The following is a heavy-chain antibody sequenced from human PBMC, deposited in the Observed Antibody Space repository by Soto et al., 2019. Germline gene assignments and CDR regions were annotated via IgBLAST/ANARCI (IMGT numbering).Heavy chain of an antibody. CDR2: IWYDGSEK. CDR3: AKGYGTNSASLEY. D-gene: IGHD2-8*01. J-gene: IGHJ4*02. CDR1: EFTFSSYA. Sequence: QVQLVESGGGVVQPGRSLRLSCAASEFTFSSYAMHWVRQAPGKGLEWVSIIWYDGSEKYYADSLMGRFTISRDNSKNTLYLQMNSLRAEDTAVYYCAKGYGTNSASLEYWGQGTLVTVSS. V-gene: IGHV3-33*06.